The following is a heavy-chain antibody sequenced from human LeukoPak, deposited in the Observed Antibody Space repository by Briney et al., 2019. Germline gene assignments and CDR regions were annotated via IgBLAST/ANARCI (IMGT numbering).Heavy chain of an antibody. J-gene: IGHJ4*02. D-gene: IGHD3-22*01. CDR2: ISWNSGRI. CDR3: ANAPAYYYDSSGPFDY. CDR1: GFTCDDYA. Sequence: GGSLRLSCAASGFTCDDYAMHWVRQAPGKGQEWVSGISWNSGRIGYADSVKGRFTISRDNAKNSLYLQMNNLRAEDTALYYCANAPAYYYDSSGPFDYWGQGTLVTVSS. V-gene: IGHV3-9*01.